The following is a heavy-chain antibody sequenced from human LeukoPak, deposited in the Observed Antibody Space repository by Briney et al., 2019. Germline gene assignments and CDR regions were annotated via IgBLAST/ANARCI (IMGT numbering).Heavy chain of an antibody. V-gene: IGHV3-23*01. Sequence: GGSLRLSCAASGFTFSSYAMSWVRQAPGKGLEWVSAISGSGGSTYYADSVKGRFTISRDNSKNTLYLQMNSLRAEDTAVYYCARAPDWYSSGWYAFDIWGQGTMVTVSS. CDR2: ISGSGGST. D-gene: IGHD6-19*01. J-gene: IGHJ3*02. CDR3: ARAPDWYSSGWYAFDI. CDR1: GFTFSSYA.